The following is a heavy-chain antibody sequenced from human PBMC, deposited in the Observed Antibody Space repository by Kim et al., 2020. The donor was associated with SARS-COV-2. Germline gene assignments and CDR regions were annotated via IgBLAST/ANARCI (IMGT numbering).Heavy chain of an antibody. V-gene: IGHV1-69*13. J-gene: IGHJ4*02. D-gene: IGHD2-2*01. CDR2: IIPIFGTA. Sequence: SVKVSCKASGGTFSSYAISWVRQAPGQGLEWMGGIIPIFGTANYAQKFQGRVTITADESTSTAYMELSSLRSEDTAVYYCARDLALGSIAELGYWGQGTLVTVSS. CDR1: GGTFSSYA. CDR3: ARDLALGSIAELGY.